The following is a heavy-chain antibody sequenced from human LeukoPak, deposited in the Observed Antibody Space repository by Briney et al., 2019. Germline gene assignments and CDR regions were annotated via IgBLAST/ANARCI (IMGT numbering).Heavy chain of an antibody. CDR3: VRVKGSYFDY. D-gene: IGHD2-15*01. J-gene: IGHJ4*02. CDR1: GFPLSSYS. CDR2: ISSSGSAI. Sequence: GSLRLSCAASGFPLSSYSINWVRQAPGKGLEWVSYISSSGSAIYYVDSVKGRFTVSRDNAKNSLFLQMNSPRAEDTAVYYCVRVKGSYFDYWGQGALVTVSS. V-gene: IGHV3-48*01.